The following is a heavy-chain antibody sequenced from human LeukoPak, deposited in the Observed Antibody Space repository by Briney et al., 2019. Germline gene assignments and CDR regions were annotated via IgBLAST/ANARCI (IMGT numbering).Heavy chain of an antibody. CDR3: ASSVVVTARTGMDV. Sequence: GGSLRLSCAASGFTFSSYWMHWVRQAPGKGLVWVSRINSDGSSTSYADSVKGRFTIPRDNAKNTLYLQMNSLRAEDTAVYYCASSVVVTARTGMDVWGKGTTVTVSS. CDR1: GFTFSSYW. CDR2: INSDGSST. D-gene: IGHD2-21*02. J-gene: IGHJ6*04. V-gene: IGHV3-74*01.